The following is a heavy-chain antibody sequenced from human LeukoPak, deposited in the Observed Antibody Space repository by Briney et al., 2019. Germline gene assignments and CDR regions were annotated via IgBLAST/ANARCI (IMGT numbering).Heavy chain of an antibody. D-gene: IGHD6-13*01. CDR3: SRSIYSSPRGGFDP. Sequence: ASVEVSCKASRYTFTSYYMHWVRQAPGQGLEWMGIINPSGGSTSHAQKFQGRVTMTRAMSTSTVYMSLSSLRSEDTAVYYCSRSIYSSPRGGFDPWGQGPLVIVSS. V-gene: IGHV1-46*01. J-gene: IGHJ5*02. CDR1: RYTFTSYY. CDR2: INPSGGST.